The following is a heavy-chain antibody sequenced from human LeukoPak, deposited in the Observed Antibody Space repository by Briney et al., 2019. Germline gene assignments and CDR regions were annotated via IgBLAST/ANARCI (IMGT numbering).Heavy chain of an antibody. CDR2: ISGSGGST. CDR1: GFTCSSYA. V-gene: IGHV3-23*01. D-gene: IGHD6-13*01. J-gene: IGHJ4*02. CDR3: ARDGPYLWQQLSARHFDY. Sequence: GGSLRLSCAASGFTCSSYAMSWLPQAPGKGLVGVSAISGSGGSTYYADPVKGRFTISRDNSKNTLYLQVNSLRAEDTAVYYCARDGPYLWQQLSARHFDYWGGDTRLTVLS.